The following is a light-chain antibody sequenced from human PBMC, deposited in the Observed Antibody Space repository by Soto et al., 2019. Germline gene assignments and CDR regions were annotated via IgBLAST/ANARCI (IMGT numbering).Light chain of an antibody. V-gene: IGKV1-39*01. Sequence: DIQMTQSPSSLSASVGDRVTITCRPSRTISAYLNWNQQKPGKAPKLLIYAASSLQSGVPSRFSGSGSGTDFTLTISSLQPEDFATYYCQQSYSTPLTFGGGTKVEIK. CDR3: QQSYSTPLT. CDR2: AAS. CDR1: RTISAY. J-gene: IGKJ4*01.